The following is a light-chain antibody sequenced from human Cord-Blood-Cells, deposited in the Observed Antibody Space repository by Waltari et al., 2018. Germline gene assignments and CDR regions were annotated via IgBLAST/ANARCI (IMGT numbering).Light chain of an antibody. CDR2: WAS. CDR3: QQYYSTPIT. V-gene: IGKV4-1*01. CDR1: QSVLYSSNNKNY. Sequence: DIVMTQSPDSLAVSLGERATINCKYSQSVLYSSNNKNYLAWYQQKPGQPPKLLIYWASTRDSGVPDRFSGSGSGTDFTLTISSLQAEDVAVYYCQQYYSTPITFGQGTRLEIK. J-gene: IGKJ5*01.